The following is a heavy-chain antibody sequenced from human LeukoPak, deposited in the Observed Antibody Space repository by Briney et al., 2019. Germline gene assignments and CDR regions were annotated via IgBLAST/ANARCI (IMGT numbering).Heavy chain of an antibody. J-gene: IGHJ5*02. V-gene: IGHV1-2*02. CDR2: INPNSGGT. CDR1: GYTFTGYY. CDR3: ARLEYYYDSSGFPNWFDP. Sequence: ASVKVSCKASGYTFTGYYMHWVRQAPGQGLEWMGWINPNSGGTNSAQKFQGRVTMTRDTSISTAYMELSRLRSDDTAVYYCARLEYYYDSSGFPNWFDPWGQGTLVTVSS. D-gene: IGHD3-22*01.